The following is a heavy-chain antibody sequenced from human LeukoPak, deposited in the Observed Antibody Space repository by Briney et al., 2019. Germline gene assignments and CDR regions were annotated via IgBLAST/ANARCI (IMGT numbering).Heavy chain of an antibody. Sequence: PGGSLRLSCAASGFTFSSYAMSWVRQAPGKGLEWVSAISGSGGSTYYADSVKGRFTISRDNSKNTLYLQMNSLRAEDTPVYYCAKGRGYRYLPDAFDIWGQGTMVTVSS. V-gene: IGHV3-23*01. CDR1: GFTFSSYA. J-gene: IGHJ3*02. CDR3: AKGRGYRYLPDAFDI. CDR2: ISGSGGST. D-gene: IGHD3-16*02.